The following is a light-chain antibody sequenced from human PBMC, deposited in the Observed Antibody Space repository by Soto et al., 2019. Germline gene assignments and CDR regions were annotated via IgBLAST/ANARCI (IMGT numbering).Light chain of an antibody. V-gene: IGKV1-33*01. CDR1: QNINNY. CDR2: DAS. CDR3: QQYENIPT. Sequence: DIQMTQSPSSLSGSVGDRVNITCQASQNINNYLNWYQHKPGRAPKLLIYDASNLEAGVPSRFRGSGSGTDFTFTISRLQPEDIATDYCQQYENIPTFGQGTRREIK. J-gene: IGKJ5*01.